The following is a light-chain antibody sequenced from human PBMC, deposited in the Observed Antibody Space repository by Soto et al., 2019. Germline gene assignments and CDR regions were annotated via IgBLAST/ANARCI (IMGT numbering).Light chain of an antibody. CDR3: TSFTDTGTVI. V-gene: IGLV2-14*03. J-gene: IGLJ2*01. Sequence: QSALTQPASVSGSPGQSFTISCNGTSSDVGAYHSVSWYQQHPGKAPKLIIFDVSNRPSGVSDRFSGSKSGNTASLTISGLQAEDEADYYCTSFTDTGTVIFGGGTKVTVL. CDR2: DVS. CDR1: SSDVGAYHS.